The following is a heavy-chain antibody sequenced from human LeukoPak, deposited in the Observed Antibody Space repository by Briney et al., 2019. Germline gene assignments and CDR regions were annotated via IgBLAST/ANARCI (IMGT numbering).Heavy chain of an antibody. D-gene: IGHD5-24*01. Sequence: GGSLRLSCAASGFTFSNYAMSWVRQAPGKGLEWVANIKQDGSEKYYVDSVKGRFTISRDNAKNSLYLQMNSLRAEDTAVYYCARARRMATTYFDYWGQGTLVTVSS. CDR1: GFTFSNYA. J-gene: IGHJ4*02. V-gene: IGHV3-7*01. CDR3: ARARRMATTYFDY. CDR2: IKQDGSEK.